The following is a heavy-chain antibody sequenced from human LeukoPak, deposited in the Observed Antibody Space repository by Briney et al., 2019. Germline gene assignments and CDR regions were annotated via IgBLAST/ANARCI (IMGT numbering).Heavy chain of an antibody. D-gene: IGHD6-19*01. CDR3: AKDSAVAGTGDY. CDR1: GFSFRSYG. CDR2: ISHDGSNK. J-gene: IGHJ4*02. V-gene: IGHV3-30*18. Sequence: GGSLRLSCAASGFSFRSYGMHWVRQTPGKGLEWVTVISHDGSNKYYADSVKGRFTISRDNSKNTLYLQMNSLRAEDTAVYYCAKDSAVAGTGDYWGQGTLVTVSS.